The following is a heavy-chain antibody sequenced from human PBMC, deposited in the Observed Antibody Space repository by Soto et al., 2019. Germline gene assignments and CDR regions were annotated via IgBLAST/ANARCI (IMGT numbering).Heavy chain of an antibody. D-gene: IGHD2-8*01. CDR1: GFPFSSYA. V-gene: IGHV3-23*01. J-gene: IGHJ4*02. Sequence: SLRLSCAASGFPFSSYAMNWVRQAPGKGPEWVSHISVTGDTYYADSVKGRFTISRDNSKNTLFLQMNSLRAEDTAVYYCAKSLSMATSFDYWGQGTPVTVSS. CDR2: ISVTGDT. CDR3: AKSLSMATSFDY.